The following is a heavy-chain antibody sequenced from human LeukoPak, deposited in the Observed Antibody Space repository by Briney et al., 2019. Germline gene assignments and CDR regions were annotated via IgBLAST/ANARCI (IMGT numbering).Heavy chain of an antibody. CDR1: GFTFSRYG. CDR2: ISYDGSNK. D-gene: IGHD3-10*01. Sequence: GRSLRLSCAASGFTFSRYGMHWVRQAPGKGLEWVAVISYDGSNKYYADSVKGRFTISRDNSKNTLYLQMNSLRAEDTAVYYCAKDMWGSGSYLDYWGQGTLVTVSS. CDR3: AKDMWGSGSYLDY. V-gene: IGHV3-30*18. J-gene: IGHJ4*02.